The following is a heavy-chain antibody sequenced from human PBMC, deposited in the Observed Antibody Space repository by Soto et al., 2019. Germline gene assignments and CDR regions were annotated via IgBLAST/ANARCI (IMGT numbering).Heavy chain of an antibody. V-gene: IGHV3-30-3*01. CDR1: GFTFSSYA. Sequence: HPGGSLRLACAASGFTFSSYAMHWVRQAPGKGLEWVAVISYDGSNKYYADSVKGRFTISRDNSKNTLYLQMNSLRAEDTAVYYCARDRESNSGIPKYYFDYWGQGTLVTVS. D-gene: IGHD1-26*01. CDR3: ARDRESNSGIPKYYFDY. J-gene: IGHJ4*02. CDR2: ISYDGSNK.